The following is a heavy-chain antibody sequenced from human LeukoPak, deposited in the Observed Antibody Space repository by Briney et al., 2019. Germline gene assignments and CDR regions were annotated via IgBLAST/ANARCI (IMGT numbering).Heavy chain of an antibody. J-gene: IGHJ4*02. Sequence: AGGSLRLSCVASGFTFSSYWMHWVRQAPGKGLVWVSRINNDGSSTAYADSVKGRFTVSRDNAKKCLYLQMNSLRAEDTAVYYCARDLGGGRTTVTAQWGQGTLVTVSS. CDR3: ARDLGGGRTTVTAQ. D-gene: IGHD4-11*01. V-gene: IGHV3-74*01. CDR2: INNDGSST. CDR1: GFTFSSYW.